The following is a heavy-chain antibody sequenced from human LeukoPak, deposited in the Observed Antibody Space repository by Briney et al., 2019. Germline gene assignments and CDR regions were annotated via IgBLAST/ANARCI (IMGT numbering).Heavy chain of an antibody. Sequence: GGSLRLSCAASGFTFSSYWMSWVRQAPGKGLEWVANIKQDGSEKYYVDSVKGRFTISRDNAKNSLYLQMNSLRAEDTAVYYCARLSYDSSGYYHQRHFDYWGQGTLVTVSS. CDR2: IKQDGSEK. CDR1: GFTFSSYW. D-gene: IGHD3-22*01. V-gene: IGHV3-7*01. CDR3: ARLSYDSSGYYHQRHFDY. J-gene: IGHJ4*02.